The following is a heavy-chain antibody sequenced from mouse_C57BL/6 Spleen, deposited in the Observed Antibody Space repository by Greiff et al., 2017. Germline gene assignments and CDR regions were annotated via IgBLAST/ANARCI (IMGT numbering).Heavy chain of an antibody. Sequence: VQLVESGAELVKPGASVKMSCKASGYTFTTYPIEWMKQNHGKSLEWIGNFHPYNDDTKYNAKFKSKAPLTVEKSSSTVYLELSRLTSDDSAVYYCARGTIYYDDDRAMDYWGQGTSVTVSS. CDR2: FHPYNDDT. CDR1: GYTFTTYP. CDR3: ARGTIYYDDDRAMDY. V-gene: IGHV1-47*01. D-gene: IGHD2-4*01. J-gene: IGHJ4*01.